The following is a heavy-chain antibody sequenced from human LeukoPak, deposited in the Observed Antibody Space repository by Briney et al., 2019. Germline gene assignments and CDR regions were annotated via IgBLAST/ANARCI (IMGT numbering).Heavy chain of an antibody. CDR1: GGSISSYY. Sequence: SETLSLTCTVSGGSISSYYWSWIRQPPGKGLEWIGYIYYSGSTNYNPSLKSRVTISVDTSKNQFSLKLSSVTAADTAVYYCARERALGGVPVRYYFDYWGQGTLVTVSS. V-gene: IGHV4-59*01. D-gene: IGHD3-16*02. J-gene: IGHJ4*02. CDR2: IYYSGST. CDR3: ARERALGGVPVRYYFDY.